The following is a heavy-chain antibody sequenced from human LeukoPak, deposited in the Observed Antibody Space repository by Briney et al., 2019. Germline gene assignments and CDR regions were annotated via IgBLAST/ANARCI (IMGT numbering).Heavy chain of an antibody. D-gene: IGHD5-18*01. Sequence: PGGSLRLSCAASGFTFSSYAMSWLRQAPGEGLEWVVSMSCSGGSTYYADSVKGRFTITRDNSKNTLYLQMNSLRAEDTAVYYCALQLHDYWGQGTLVTVSS. CDR2: MSCSGGST. CDR1: GFTFSSYA. CDR3: ALQLHDY. J-gene: IGHJ4*02. V-gene: IGHV3-23*01.